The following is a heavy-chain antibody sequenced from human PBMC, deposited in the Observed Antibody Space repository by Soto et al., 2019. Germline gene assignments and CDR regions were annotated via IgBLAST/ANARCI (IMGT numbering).Heavy chain of an antibody. CDR1: SGSISSGGYS. D-gene: IGHD2-15*01. Sequence: TLSLPCAVSSGSISSGGYSWSWIRQPPGKVLEWIVYIYHSGITYYNPSLKSRVTISVDRSKNQFSLKLSSVTAADTAVYYCARGGGDIVVVVSQRAFDIWGQGTMVT. J-gene: IGHJ3*02. CDR3: ARGGGDIVVVVSQRAFDI. CDR2: IYHSGIT. V-gene: IGHV4-30-2*01.